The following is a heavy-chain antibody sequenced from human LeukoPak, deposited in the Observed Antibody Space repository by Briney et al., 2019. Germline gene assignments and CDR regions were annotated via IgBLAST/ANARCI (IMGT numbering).Heavy chain of an antibody. CDR1: GFTVSSNY. CDR2: IYSGGST. Sequence: GGSLRLSCAASGFTVSSNYMSWVRQAPGKGLEWVSVIYSGGSTYYADSVEGRFTISRDNSKNTLYLQMNSLRAEDTAVYYCARDRYYYDSSGYSPTGYWGQGTLVTVSS. CDR3: ARDRYYYDSSGYSPTGY. J-gene: IGHJ4*02. V-gene: IGHV3-66*02. D-gene: IGHD3-22*01.